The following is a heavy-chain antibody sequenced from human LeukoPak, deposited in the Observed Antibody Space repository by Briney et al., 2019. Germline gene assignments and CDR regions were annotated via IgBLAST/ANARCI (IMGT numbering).Heavy chain of an antibody. V-gene: IGHV3-33*08. CDR2: IWYDGSNK. D-gene: IGHD3-22*01. J-gene: IGHJ3*02. CDR3: ARDLSLITMIPSHAFDI. Sequence: GGSLRLSCAASGFTFSSYGMHWVRQAPGKGLEWVAVIWYDGSNKYYADSVKGRFTISRDNSKNTLYLQMNSLRAEDTAVYYCARDLSLITMIPSHAFDIWGQGTMVTVSS. CDR1: GFTFSSYG.